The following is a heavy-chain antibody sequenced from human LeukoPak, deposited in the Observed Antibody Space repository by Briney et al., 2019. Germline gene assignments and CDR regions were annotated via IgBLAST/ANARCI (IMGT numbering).Heavy chain of an antibody. D-gene: IGHD3-22*01. CDR3: AKDVERSGYYLFDY. CDR2: MSGSSGST. V-gene: IGHV3-23*01. J-gene: IGHJ4*02. Sequence: PGGSLRLSCAASGFTFSNYAMSWVRQAPGKGLEWVSAMSGSSGSTWYADSVKGRFTISRDNSKNTLYLQMNSLGAEDTAVYYCAKDVERSGYYLFDYWGPGTLVTVSS. CDR1: GFTFSNYA.